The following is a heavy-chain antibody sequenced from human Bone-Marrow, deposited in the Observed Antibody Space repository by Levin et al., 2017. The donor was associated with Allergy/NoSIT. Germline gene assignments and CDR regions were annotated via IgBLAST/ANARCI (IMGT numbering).Heavy chain of an antibody. CDR2: ISSSGTYI. CDR1: GFTFSRYN. Sequence: GGSLRLSCAASGFTFSRYNMNWVRQAPGKGLEWVSSISSSGTYIYYADSLKGRFTISRDNAKNSLFLQMNSLRAEDTAVYYCARAHCSSTSCYLFDAFDIWGQGTMVTVSS. D-gene: IGHD2-2*01. CDR3: ARAHCSSTSCYLFDAFDI. V-gene: IGHV3-21*01. J-gene: IGHJ3*02.